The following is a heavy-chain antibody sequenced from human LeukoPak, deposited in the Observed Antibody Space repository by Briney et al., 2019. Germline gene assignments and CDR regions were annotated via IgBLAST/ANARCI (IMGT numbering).Heavy chain of an antibody. J-gene: IGHJ4*02. D-gene: IGHD5-24*01. Sequence: ASVNVSFTASGYTFSNYAMNWVRQAPGQGLEWMGWINTNTGNPTYAQGFTGRFVFSLDTSVSTAYLQISSLKAEDTAVYYCVTRDGVSDGFFNFDYWGQGTLVTVSS. V-gene: IGHV7-4-1*02. CDR3: VTRDGVSDGFFNFDY. CDR2: INTNTGNP. CDR1: GYTFSNYA.